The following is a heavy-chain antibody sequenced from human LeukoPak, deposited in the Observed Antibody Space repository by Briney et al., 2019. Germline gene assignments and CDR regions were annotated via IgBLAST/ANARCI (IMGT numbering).Heavy chain of an antibody. CDR2: MNPNSGNT. CDR1: GYTFTSYD. V-gene: IGHV1-8*03. D-gene: IGHD3-16*01. CDR3: ARDWGGMGYDAFDI. Sequence: ASVKVSCKASGYTFTSYDINWVRQATGQGLEWMGWMNPNSGNTGYAQKFQGRVTITRNTSISTAYMELSSLRSEDTAVYYCARDWGGMGYDAFDIWGQGTMVTVSS. J-gene: IGHJ3*02.